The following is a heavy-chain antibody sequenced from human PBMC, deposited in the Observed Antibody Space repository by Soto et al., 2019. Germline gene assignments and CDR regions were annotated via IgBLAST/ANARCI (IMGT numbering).Heavy chain of an antibody. Sequence: GGSLRLSCAASGFTFSSYWMHWVRQAPGKGLVWVSRINSDGSSTSYADSVKGRFTISRDNAKNTLYLQMNSLRAEDTAVYYCARGPPIAARPQPFDYWGQGTLVTVSS. CDR1: GFTFSSYW. CDR2: INSDGSST. D-gene: IGHD6-6*01. J-gene: IGHJ4*02. V-gene: IGHV3-74*01. CDR3: ARGPPIAARPQPFDY.